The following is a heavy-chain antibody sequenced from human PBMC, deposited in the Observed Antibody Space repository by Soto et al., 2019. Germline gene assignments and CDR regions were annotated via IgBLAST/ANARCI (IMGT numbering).Heavy chain of an antibody. CDR2: IWYDGSNK. V-gene: IGHV3-33*01. CDR1: GFTFSSYG. Sequence: QVQLVESGGGVVQPGRSLRLSCAASGFTFSSYGMHWVRQAPGKGLEWVAVIWYDGSNKYYADSVKGRFTISRDNSKNPLYLQMNSLSAEDTAVYYCARAGGFGELLYPDYWGQGTLVTVSS. CDR3: ARAGGFGELLYPDY. J-gene: IGHJ4*02. D-gene: IGHD3-10*01.